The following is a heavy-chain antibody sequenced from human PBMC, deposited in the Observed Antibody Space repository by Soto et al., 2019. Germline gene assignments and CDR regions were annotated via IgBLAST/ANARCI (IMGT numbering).Heavy chain of an antibody. D-gene: IGHD3-22*01. CDR3: ARDLSYYDSSGSPYNWFDP. Sequence: ASVKVSCKASGYTFIGYYMHWVRQAPGQGLEWMGWINPNSGGTNYAQKFQGWVTMTRDTSISTAYMELSRLRSDDTAVYYCARDLSYYDSSGSPYNWFDPWGQGTLVTVSS. CDR1: GYTFIGYY. J-gene: IGHJ5*02. CDR2: INPNSGGT. V-gene: IGHV1-2*04.